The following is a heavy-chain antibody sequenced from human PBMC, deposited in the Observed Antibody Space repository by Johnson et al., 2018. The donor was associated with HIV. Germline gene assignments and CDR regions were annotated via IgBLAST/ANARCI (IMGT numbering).Heavy chain of an antibody. D-gene: IGHD5-12*01. CDR3: ARDRRLADAFDI. J-gene: IGHJ3*02. CDR2: ITYDGRNK. Sequence: QMLLVESGGGVVQPGRSLRLSCAASGFTFSSYGMHWVRQAPGKGLEWVAVITYDGRNKYYADSVKGRFTISRDNSKNTLYLQMNSLRAEDTAVYYCARDRRLADAFDIWGQGTMVTVSS. CDR1: GFTFSSYG. V-gene: IGHV3-30*19.